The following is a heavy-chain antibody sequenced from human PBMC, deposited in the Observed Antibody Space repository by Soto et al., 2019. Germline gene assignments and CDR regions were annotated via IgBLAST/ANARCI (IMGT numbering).Heavy chain of an antibody. J-gene: IGHJ6*02. CDR3: ARVTKCGSTIMYYYYGFDV. CDR2: ISAYHGNT. D-gene: IGHD1-26*01. Sequence: ASVKVSCKASGYTFTSYGISWVRQAPGQGLEWVGWISAYHGNTNYAQKLQGRVTMTTDTSTSTAYMELRSLRSDDTAVYYCARVTKCGSTIMYYYYGFDVWGQGTTVTVSS. CDR1: GYTFTSYG. V-gene: IGHV1-18*04.